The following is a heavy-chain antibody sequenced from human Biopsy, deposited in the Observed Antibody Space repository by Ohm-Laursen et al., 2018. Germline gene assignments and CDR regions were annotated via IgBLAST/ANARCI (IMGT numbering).Heavy chain of an antibody. CDR1: GDSVTKYY. Sequence: VTLSLTCTVPGDSVTKYYWSWIRQPPGKGLEWIGHIYYSVMTNYNPSLQSRVSISVDTSRNQVSLTLSSVTAADTAVYYCARDSGILNYGNFKYYHYYGMDVWGQGTKVTVSS. V-gene: IGHV4-59*02. J-gene: IGHJ6*02. D-gene: IGHD4-11*01. CDR3: ARDSGILNYGNFKYYHYYGMDV. CDR2: IYYSVMT.